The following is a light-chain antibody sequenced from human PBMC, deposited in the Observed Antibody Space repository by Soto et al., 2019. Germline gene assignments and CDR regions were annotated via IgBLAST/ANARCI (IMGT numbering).Light chain of an antibody. CDR1: QSISSY. CDR3: QQSYSTPRWT. V-gene: IGKV1-39*01. CDR2: AAS. Sequence: DIQMTQSPSSLSASVGDRVTITCRASQSISSYLNWYQQKPGKAPKLLIYAASSLQSGVPSRFSGSGSWTAFTITISSLQPEDFATYYCQQSYSTPRWTFGQGTKVEIK. J-gene: IGKJ1*01.